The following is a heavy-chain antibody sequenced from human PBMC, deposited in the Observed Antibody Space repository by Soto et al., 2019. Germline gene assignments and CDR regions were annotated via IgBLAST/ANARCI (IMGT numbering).Heavy chain of an antibody. CDR3: AKSLSPFFIVVVPASPPSDAFDI. Sequence: EVQLLESGGGLVQPGGSLRLSCTASGFTFSSYAMSWVRQAPGKGLEWVSAISGSGGSTYYADSVKGRFTISRDNSKNTLYLQMNSLRAEDTAVYYCAKSLSPFFIVVVPASPPSDAFDIWGQGTMVTVSS. CDR2: ISGSGGST. D-gene: IGHD2-2*01. CDR1: GFTFSSYA. J-gene: IGHJ3*02. V-gene: IGHV3-23*01.